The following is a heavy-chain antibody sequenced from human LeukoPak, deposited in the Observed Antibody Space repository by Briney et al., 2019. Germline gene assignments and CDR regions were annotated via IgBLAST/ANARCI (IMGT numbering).Heavy chain of an antibody. D-gene: IGHD3-22*01. Sequence: GGSLRLSCAASGFTFSSYAMSWVRQAPEKGLEWVSAISGSGGSTYYADSVKGRFTISRDNSKNTLYLQMNSLRAEDTAVYYCAKISSGYYLYYFDYWGQGTLVTVSS. CDR3: AKISSGYYLYYFDY. CDR1: GFTFSSYA. V-gene: IGHV3-23*01. J-gene: IGHJ4*02. CDR2: ISGSGGST.